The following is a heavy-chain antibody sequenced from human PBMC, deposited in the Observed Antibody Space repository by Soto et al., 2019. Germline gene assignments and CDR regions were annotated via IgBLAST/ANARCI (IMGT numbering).Heavy chain of an antibody. CDR3: AKEEVPAAIPYARYYYYGMDV. D-gene: IGHD2-2*02. CDR2: ISGSGGST. Sequence: GGSLRLSCAASGFTFSSYAMSWVRQAPGKGLEWVSAISGSGGSTYYADSVKGRFTISRDNSKNTLYLQMNSLRAEDTAVYYCAKEEVPAAIPYARYYYYGMDVWGQGTTVTVSS. CDR1: GFTFSSYA. V-gene: IGHV3-23*01. J-gene: IGHJ6*02.